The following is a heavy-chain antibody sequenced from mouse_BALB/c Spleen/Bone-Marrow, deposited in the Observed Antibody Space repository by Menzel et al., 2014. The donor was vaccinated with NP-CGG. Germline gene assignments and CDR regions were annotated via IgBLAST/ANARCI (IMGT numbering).Heavy chain of an antibody. J-gene: IGHJ3*01. CDR2: FDPETAST. V-gene: IGHV1-15*01. Sequence: VKLMESGAELVRPGASVTLSCKASDYTFTDYEMYWVKQTPMHGLEWIGAFDPETASTACNQKFKGKATLSADKSSSAAFLELRSLASEDSAVYYCRYLWPEGAHWGQGTLVTVSA. D-gene: IGHD1-1*02. CDR1: DYTFTDYE. CDR3: RYLWPEGAH.